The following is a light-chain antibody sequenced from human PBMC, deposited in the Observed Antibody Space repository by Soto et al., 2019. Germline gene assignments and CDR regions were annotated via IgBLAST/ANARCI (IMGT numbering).Light chain of an antibody. CDR1: SSDVGSYDY. CDR3: CAYSTSGTHV. CDR2: DVN. J-gene: IGLJ1*01. V-gene: IGLV2-14*03. Sequence: QSVLTQPASVSGSPGQSITFSCTGTSSDVGSYDYVSWHQQHPGKAPKLIIYDVNNRPSGVPSRFSGSKSGNTASLIISGLQTEDKADYYCCAYSTSGTHVFGTGTKVTVL.